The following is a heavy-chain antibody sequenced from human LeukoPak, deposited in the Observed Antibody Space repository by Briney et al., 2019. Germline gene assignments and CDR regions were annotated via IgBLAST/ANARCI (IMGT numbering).Heavy chain of an antibody. Sequence: ASVTVSCKASGYTFTSYDINWVRQATGQGLEWMGWMNPNSGNTGYAQKFQGRVTMTRNTSISTAYMELSSLRSEDTAVYYCARVRIAAAGRNWFDPGAQGTLVTVSS. CDR3: ARVRIAAAGRNWFDP. V-gene: IGHV1-8*01. J-gene: IGHJ5*02. CDR2: MNPNSGNT. D-gene: IGHD6-13*01. CDR1: GYTFTSYD.